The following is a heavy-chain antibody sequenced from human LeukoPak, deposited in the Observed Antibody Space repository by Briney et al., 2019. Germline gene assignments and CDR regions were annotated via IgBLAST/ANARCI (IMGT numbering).Heavy chain of an antibody. V-gene: IGHV4-4*02. CDR2: IYHSGST. J-gene: IGHJ3*02. CDR3: ARDYYGSGTDPFDI. CDR1: GGSISSSNW. D-gene: IGHD3-10*01. Sequence: KASETLSLTCAVSGGSISSSNWWSWVRQPPGKGLEWIGEIYHSGSTNYNPSLKSRVTISVDKSKNQFSLKLSSVTAADTAVYYCARDYYGSGTDPFDIWGQGTMVTVSS.